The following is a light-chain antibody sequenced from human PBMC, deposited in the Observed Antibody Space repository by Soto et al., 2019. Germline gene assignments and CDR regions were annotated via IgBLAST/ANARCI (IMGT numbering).Light chain of an antibody. CDR3: NSYTSSRTVV. J-gene: IGLJ3*02. CDR1: SSDVGAYNY. Sequence: QSALTQPASVSGSPGQSIAISCTGTSSDVGAYNYVSWYQQHPGKVPKLIIYGVTNRPSGISNRFSGSKSGNTASLTISGLQAEDEADYYCNSYTSSRTVVFGGGTKLTVL. CDR2: GVT. V-gene: IGLV2-14*01.